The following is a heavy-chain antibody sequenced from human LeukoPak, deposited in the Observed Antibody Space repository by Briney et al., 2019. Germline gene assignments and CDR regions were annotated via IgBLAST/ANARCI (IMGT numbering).Heavy chain of an antibody. J-gene: IGHJ5*02. V-gene: IGHV3-9*01. CDR3: AKDAYYDILTGVHWFDP. CDR1: GFTFDDYA. Sequence: PGGSLRLSRAASGFTFDDYAMHWVRQAPGKGLEWVSGISWNSGSIGYADSVKGRFTISRDNAKNSLYLQMNSLRAEDTAFYYCAKDAYYDILTGVHWFDPWGQGTLVTVSS. D-gene: IGHD3-9*01. CDR2: ISWNSGSI.